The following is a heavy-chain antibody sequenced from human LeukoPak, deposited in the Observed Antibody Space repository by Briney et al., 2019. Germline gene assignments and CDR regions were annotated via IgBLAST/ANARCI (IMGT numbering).Heavy chain of an antibody. Sequence: ASVKVSCKASAGTFSSYAISWVRQATGQGLEWMGRIIPIFGTANYAQEFQGRVTITTDESTSTAYMELSSLRSEDTAAYYCARILWFGELLSYYFDYWGQGTLVTVSS. CDR2: IIPIFGTA. V-gene: IGHV1-69*05. J-gene: IGHJ4*02. CDR1: AGTFSSYA. CDR3: ARILWFGELLSYYFDY. D-gene: IGHD3-10*01.